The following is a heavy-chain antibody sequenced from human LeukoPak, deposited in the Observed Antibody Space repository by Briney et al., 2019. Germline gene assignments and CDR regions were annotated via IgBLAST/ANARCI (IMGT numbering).Heavy chain of an antibody. J-gene: IGHJ4*02. CDR2: ISAYNGNT. V-gene: IGHV1-18*01. CDR1: GYTFTSYG. Sequence: ASVKVSCKASGYTFTSYGISLVRQAPGQGLEWMGWISAYNGNTNYAQKLQGRVTMTTDTSTSTAYMELRSLRSDDTAVYYCARDDGNCGGDCYFDYWGQGTLVTVSS. CDR3: ARDDGNCGGDCYFDY. D-gene: IGHD2-21*02.